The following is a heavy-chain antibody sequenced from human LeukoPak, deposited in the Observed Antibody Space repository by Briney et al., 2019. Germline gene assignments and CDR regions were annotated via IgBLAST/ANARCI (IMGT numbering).Heavy chain of an antibody. Sequence: ASVKVSCKASGYTFTGYYMHWVRQAPGQGLEWMGWINPNSGGTNYAQKFQGRVTMTRDTSISTAYMELSRLRSDDTAVYYCARDWTPYGGGWFDPWGQGTLVTVSS. CDR2: INPNSGGT. V-gene: IGHV1-2*02. D-gene: IGHD4-23*01. CDR1: GYTFTGYY. J-gene: IGHJ5*02. CDR3: ARDWTPYGGGWFDP.